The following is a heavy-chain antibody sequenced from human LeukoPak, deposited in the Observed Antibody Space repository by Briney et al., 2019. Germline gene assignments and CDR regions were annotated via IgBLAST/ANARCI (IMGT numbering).Heavy chain of an antibody. CDR2: MSSKSGST. Sequence: PGRSLRLSCAASGFIFDDYAMHWVRHAPGKGLEWVSGMSSKSGSTGYAESVKGRFTISRDNAKNSLYLQMNSLRAEDTAFYYCAKDMGYSYGYRFDYWGQGTLVTVSS. D-gene: IGHD5-18*01. J-gene: IGHJ4*02. CDR3: AKDMGYSYGYRFDY. CDR1: GFIFDDYA. V-gene: IGHV3-9*01.